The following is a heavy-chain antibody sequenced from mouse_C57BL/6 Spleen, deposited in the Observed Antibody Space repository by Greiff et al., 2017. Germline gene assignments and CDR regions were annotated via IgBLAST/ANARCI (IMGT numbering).Heavy chain of an antibody. CDR3: ASSTMVSTRYAMDY. V-gene: IGHV1-64*01. Sequence: VQLQQPGAELVKPGASVKLSCKASGYTFTSYCMHWVKQRPGQGLEWIGMIHPNSGSTNYNEKFKSKATLTADKSSSTAYMQLSSLTSEDSAVXYCASSTMVSTRYAMDYWGQGTSVTVSS. CDR2: IHPNSGST. CDR1: GYTFTSYC. J-gene: IGHJ4*01. D-gene: IGHD2-2*01.